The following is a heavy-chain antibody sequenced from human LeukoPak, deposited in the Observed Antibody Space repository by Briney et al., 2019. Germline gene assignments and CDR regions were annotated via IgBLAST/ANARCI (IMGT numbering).Heavy chain of an antibody. J-gene: IGHJ4*02. CDR3: ARVGSYNWKFRYFDY. V-gene: IGHV4-34*01. CDR1: GGSFSGYY. CDR2: INHSGST. Sequence: SETLSLTCAVYGGSFSGYYWSWIRQPPGKGLEWIGEINHSGSTNYNPSLKSRVTISVDTSKNQFSLKLSSVTAADTAVYYCARVGSYNWKFRYFDYWGQGTLVTVSS. D-gene: IGHD1-20*01.